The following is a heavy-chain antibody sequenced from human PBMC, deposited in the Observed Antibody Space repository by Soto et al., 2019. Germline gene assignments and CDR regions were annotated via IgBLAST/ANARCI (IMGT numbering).Heavy chain of an antibody. CDR2: MYHSGST. V-gene: IGHV4-30-2*01. Sequence: PSETLSLTCAVSGCSISSGGYSWSWIRQPPGKGLEWIGYMYHSGSTYYNPSLKSRVTISVDRSKNQFSLNLSSVTAADTAVYYCARVPSPWGQGTLVTVSS. CDR1: GCSISSGGYS. J-gene: IGHJ5*02. CDR3: ARVPSP.